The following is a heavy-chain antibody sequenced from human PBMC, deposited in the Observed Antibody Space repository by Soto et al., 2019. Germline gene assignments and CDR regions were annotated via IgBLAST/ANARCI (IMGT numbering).Heavy chain of an antibody. CDR3: ARDLRGMIAVAGSTDY. J-gene: IGHJ4*02. CDR1: GYTFTSYG. D-gene: IGHD6-19*01. Sequence: QVQLVQSGAEVKKPGASVKVSCKASGYTFTSYGISWVRQAPGQGLEWMGWISAYNGNTNYAQKLQGRVTMTTDTSTSTAYMEVRSLRSDDTAVYYCARDLRGMIAVAGSTDYWGQGTLVTVSS. V-gene: IGHV1-18*04. CDR2: ISAYNGNT.